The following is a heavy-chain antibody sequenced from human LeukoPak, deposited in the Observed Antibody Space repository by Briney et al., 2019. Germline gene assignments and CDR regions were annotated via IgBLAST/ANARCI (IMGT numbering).Heavy chain of an antibody. CDR2: IKQDGSEQ. CDR3: ARPLMYYYGSETYFWFDP. CDR1: GFTFTTYW. Sequence: GGSLRLSCAASGFTFTTYWMGWVRQAPGKGLEWVTNIKQDGSEQYYVDSVKGRFTISRDNAKNSLSLQMNSLRAEDTAVYYCARPLMYYYGSETYFWFDPWGQGTLVTVSS. D-gene: IGHD3-10*01. J-gene: IGHJ5*02. V-gene: IGHV3-7*01.